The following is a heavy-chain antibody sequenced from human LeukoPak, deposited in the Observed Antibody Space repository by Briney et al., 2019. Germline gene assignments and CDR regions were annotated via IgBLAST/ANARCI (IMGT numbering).Heavy chain of an antibody. CDR2: MNPNSGNT. Sequence: ASVKVSCKASGYTFTSYDINWVRQATGQGLEWMVWMNPNSGNTGYAQKFQGRVTMTRNTSISTAYMELSSLRSEDTAVYYCARDRGYYYDSSGYYYVWGQGTLVTVSS. CDR1: GYTFTSYD. V-gene: IGHV1-8*01. CDR3: ARDRGYYYDSSGYYYV. J-gene: IGHJ4*02. D-gene: IGHD3-22*01.